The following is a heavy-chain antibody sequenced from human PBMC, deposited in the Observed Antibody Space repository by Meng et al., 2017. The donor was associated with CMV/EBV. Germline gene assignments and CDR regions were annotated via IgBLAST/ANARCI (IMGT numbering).Heavy chain of an antibody. CDR2: INYSGST. D-gene: IGHD6-19*01. J-gene: IGHJ2*01. CDR3: VQGDSSGWYFSWDWYFDL. CDR1: GGSSNSSSYY. Sequence: RGWVHGLENAHATRGPPCPCSGGSSNSSSYYWGVIRQPPGEGLGWIGSINYSGSTKYNPSLKSRGTISVDTSKNQFSLKLSSVTAADTAVYYCVQGDSSGWYFSWDWYFDLWGRGTLVTVSS. V-gene: IGHV4-39*07.